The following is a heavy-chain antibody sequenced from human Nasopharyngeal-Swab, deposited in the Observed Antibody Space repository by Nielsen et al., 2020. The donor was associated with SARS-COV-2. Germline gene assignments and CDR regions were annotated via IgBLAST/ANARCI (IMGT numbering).Heavy chain of an antibody. Sequence: GESLKISCAASGFSFNIYTFNWVRQAPGKGLEWVSFIHTGSNDILYAESVKGRFSISRDDAQSSLHLQMNSLRVEDTAVYYCLRGIGGLQATDREFWGQGTLVTVSP. D-gene: IGHD3-16*01. J-gene: IGHJ4*02. CDR2: IHTGSNDI. V-gene: IGHV3-21*06. CDR3: LRGIGGLQATDREF. CDR1: GFSFNIYT.